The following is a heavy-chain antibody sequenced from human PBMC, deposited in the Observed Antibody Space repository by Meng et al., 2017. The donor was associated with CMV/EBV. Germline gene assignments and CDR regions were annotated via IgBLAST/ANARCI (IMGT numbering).Heavy chain of an antibody. Sequence: GESLKISCAASGFTFSSYAMSWVRQAPGKGLEWVSAISGSGGSTYYADSVKGRFTISRDNSKNTLYLQMNSLRAEDTAVYYCAKGRGGITIFGVVDGLDYWGQGTLVTV. V-gene: IGHV3-23*01. D-gene: IGHD3-3*01. CDR2: ISGSGGST. CDR3: AKGRGGITIFGVVDGLDY. CDR1: GFTFSSYA. J-gene: IGHJ4*02.